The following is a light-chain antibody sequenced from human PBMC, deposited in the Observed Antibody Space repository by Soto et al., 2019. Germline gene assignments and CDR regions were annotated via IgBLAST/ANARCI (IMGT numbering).Light chain of an antibody. J-gene: IGKJ4*01. CDR1: QAVSTW. V-gene: IGKV1-12*01. CDR2: AAS. CDR3: QQSNSLPRT. Sequence: DIQMTQSPSFVSASVGARVTITCRASQAVSTWLAWYQQKPGDAPKLLIYAASTLQSGVPSRFIGSGSGTDFTLTIRNLQPEDFATYYCQQSNSLPRTFGGGTKVEIK.